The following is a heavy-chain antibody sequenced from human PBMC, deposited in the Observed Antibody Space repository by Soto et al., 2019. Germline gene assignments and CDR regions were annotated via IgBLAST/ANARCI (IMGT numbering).Heavy chain of an antibody. V-gene: IGHV4-59*08. J-gene: IGHJ6*02. D-gene: IGHD1-26*01. CDR2: VYNTGGT. CDR3: VRQGIGSLHGLVDV. Sequence: QVQLQQSGPGLVKPSETLSLTCTVSSGPSSSHNWGWIRQSPGRGLEWIGYVYNTGGTSYNPSLKRRVPIAADTSANHISLTLSFVTAADTAIYYCVRQGIGSLHGLVDVWGQGTTVSVSS. CDR1: SGPSSSHN.